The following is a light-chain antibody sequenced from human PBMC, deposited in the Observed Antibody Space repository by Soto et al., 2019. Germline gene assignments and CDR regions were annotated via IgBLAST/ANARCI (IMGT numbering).Light chain of an antibody. CDR3: QQYGSSGT. V-gene: IGKV3-20*01. CDR2: GAS. Sequence: EIVLTQSPGTLSLSPGERATLSCRASQSVTSNSLAWYQQKPGQAPGLLIYGASSRATGIPDRFSGSGSGTDFTLTISRLEPEDFAVYYCQQYGSSGTFGQGTKVDIK. J-gene: IGKJ1*01. CDR1: QSVTSNS.